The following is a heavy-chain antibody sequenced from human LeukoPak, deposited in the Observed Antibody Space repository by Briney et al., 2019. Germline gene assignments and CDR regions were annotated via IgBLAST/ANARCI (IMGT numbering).Heavy chain of an antibody. Sequence: PGGSLRLSCAASGFSFSSYWMGWVRQAPGKGLEWVANIKQDGSEKYYVDSVKGRFTISRDNAKNSLYLQMNSLRAEDTAVYYCARDGYSHPHGYWGQGTLVTVSS. CDR2: IKQDGSEK. CDR3: ARDGYSHPHGY. CDR1: GFSFSSYW. D-gene: IGHD5-18*01. V-gene: IGHV3-7*05. J-gene: IGHJ4*02.